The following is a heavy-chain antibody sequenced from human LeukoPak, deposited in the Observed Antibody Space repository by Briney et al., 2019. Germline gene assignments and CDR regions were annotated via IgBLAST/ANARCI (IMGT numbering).Heavy chain of an antibody. V-gene: IGHV3-13*01. Sequence: GGSLRLSCAASGFTFSSYDMHWVRHATGKGLEWVSAIGTAGDTYYPGSVKGRFTISRENAKNSLYLQMNSLRAGDTAVYYCARGGCSSTSCYHDYYGMDVWGQGTTVTVSS. CDR1: GFTFSSYD. J-gene: IGHJ6*02. CDR3: ARGGCSSTSCYHDYYGMDV. D-gene: IGHD2-2*01. CDR2: IGTAGDT.